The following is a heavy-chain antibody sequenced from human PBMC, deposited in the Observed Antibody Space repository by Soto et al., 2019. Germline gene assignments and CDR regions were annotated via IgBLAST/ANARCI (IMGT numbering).Heavy chain of an antibody. J-gene: IGHJ4*02. Sequence: QVQLQESGPGLVKPSGTLSLTSGVFGGSISNSNWWTWVRQPPGKGLEWIGEIYHSGSTNYNSSLMSRVTISLDKVNNQFSLKLTSVTAADTAVYYCAHRTIVGAAIWGQGTLVTVSS. CDR2: IYHSGST. CDR1: GGSISNSNW. V-gene: IGHV4-4*02. D-gene: IGHD1-26*01. CDR3: AHRTIVGAAI.